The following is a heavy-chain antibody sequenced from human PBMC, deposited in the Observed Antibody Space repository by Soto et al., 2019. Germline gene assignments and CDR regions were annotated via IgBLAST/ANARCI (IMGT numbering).Heavy chain of an antibody. V-gene: IGHV1-2*04. Sequence: GASVKVSCKASGYTFTGYYMHWVRQAPGQGLEWMGWINPNSGGTNYAQKFQGWVTMTRDTSISTAYMELSRLRSDDTAVYYCARDKRNYYDSSGYEYYYYYGLDVWGQGTTVTVSS. J-gene: IGHJ6*02. CDR1: GYTFTGYY. D-gene: IGHD3-22*01. CDR3: ARDKRNYYDSSGYEYYYYYGLDV. CDR2: INPNSGGT.